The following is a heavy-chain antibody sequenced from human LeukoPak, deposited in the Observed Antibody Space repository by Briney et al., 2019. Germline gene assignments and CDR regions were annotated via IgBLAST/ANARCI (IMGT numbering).Heavy chain of an antibody. CDR1: GGSISSSSYY. CDR3: ARQSGMKATYYFDY. CDR2: IYYSGST. J-gene: IGHJ4*02. Sequence: KPSETLSLTCTVSGGSISSSSYYWGWIRQPPGKGLEWIGSIYYSGSTYYNPSLKSRVTISVDTSKNQFSLKLSSVTAADTAVYYCARQSGMKATYYFDYWGQRTLVTVSS. D-gene: IGHD6-13*01. V-gene: IGHV4-39*01.